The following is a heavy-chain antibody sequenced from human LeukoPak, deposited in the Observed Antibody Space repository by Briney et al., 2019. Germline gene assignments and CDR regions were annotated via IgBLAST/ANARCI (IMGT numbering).Heavy chain of an antibody. V-gene: IGHV4-39*01. Sequence: SETLSLTCTVSGGSISSSSYYWGWIRQPPGKGLEWIGSMYYSGSTYYNPSLKSRVAISVDTSKNQFSLKLSSVTAADTAVYFCARHGDDFWSGYYSSWGQGTLVTVSS. CDR1: GGSISSSSYY. CDR3: ARHGDDFWSGYYSS. D-gene: IGHD3-3*01. J-gene: IGHJ4*02. CDR2: MYYSGST.